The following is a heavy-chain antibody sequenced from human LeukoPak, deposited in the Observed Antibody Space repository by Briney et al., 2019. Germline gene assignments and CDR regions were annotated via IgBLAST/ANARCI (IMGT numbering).Heavy chain of an antibody. D-gene: IGHD3-22*01. J-gene: IGHJ3*02. CDR2: INPNSGGT. V-gene: IGHV1-2*06. CDR1: GYTFTGYY. Sequence: ASVKVSCKASGYTFTGYYMHWVRQAPGQGLEWMGRINPNSGGTNYAQEFQGRVTMTRDTSISTAYMELSRLRSDDTAVYYCARANYYDSSGYYYDVAFDIWGQGTMVTVSS. CDR3: ARANYYDSSGYYYDVAFDI.